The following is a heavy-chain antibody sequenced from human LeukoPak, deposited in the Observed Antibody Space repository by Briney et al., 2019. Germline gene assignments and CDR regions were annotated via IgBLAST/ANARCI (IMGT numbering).Heavy chain of an antibody. J-gene: IGHJ4*02. V-gene: IGHV1-24*01. CDR1: GYTLTELS. CDR2: FDPEDGET. D-gene: IGHD3-10*01. CDR3: ATANYGSGISVIDC. Sequence: ASVKVSCKVSGYTLTELSMHWVRQAPGKGLEWMGGFDPEDGETIYAQKFQGRVTMTEDTSTDTAYMELSSLRSEDTAVYYCATANYGSGISVIDCWGQGTLVTVSS.